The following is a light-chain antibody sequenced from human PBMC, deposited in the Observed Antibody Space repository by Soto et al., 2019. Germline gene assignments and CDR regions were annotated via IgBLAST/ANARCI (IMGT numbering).Light chain of an antibody. J-gene: IGKJ1*01. Sequence: DIQMTQSPSTLSASVGDRVTITCRASQSISSWLAWYQQKPGKAPKLLIYDASSLESGVPSRFSGSGSGTEFTLTITSLQPDDLATYYCQQYNSYPWTVGQGTKVELK. CDR2: DAS. CDR3: QQYNSYPWT. CDR1: QSISSW. V-gene: IGKV1-5*01.